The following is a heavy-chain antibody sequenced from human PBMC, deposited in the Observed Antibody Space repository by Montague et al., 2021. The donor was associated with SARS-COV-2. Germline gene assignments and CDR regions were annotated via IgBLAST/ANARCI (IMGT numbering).Heavy chain of an antibody. Sequence: SETLSPTRTVSGGSISRYFWNWIRQTPGKGLEWMGYVHDIESSIYNPSLQSRITILLDTPKNQFSLRLNAVTAADTAAYYCARVTLGGRDGRTRQYDGLDSWGQGILVTVSS. CDR3: ARVTLGGRDGRTRQYDGLDS. D-gene: IGHD3-16*01. CDR1: GGSISRYF. J-gene: IGHJ4*02. CDR2: VHDIESS. V-gene: IGHV4-59*01.